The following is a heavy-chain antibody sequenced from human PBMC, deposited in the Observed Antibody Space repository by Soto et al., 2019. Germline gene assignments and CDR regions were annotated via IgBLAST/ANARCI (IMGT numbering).Heavy chain of an antibody. CDR1: GFTFSNAW. CDR3: ATLGENLGAFDY. CDR2: IKSRADGGTA. J-gene: IGHJ4*02. V-gene: IGHV3-15*01. D-gene: IGHD3-10*01. Sequence: EVQLVEAGGGLVKPGGSLRLSCAASGFTFSNAWMSWVRQAPGKGLEWVGRIKSRADGGTADHAAPVKGRFAISRDDSKNTLYLQMNSLKTEDTALYYCATLGENLGAFDYWGQGTLVTVSS.